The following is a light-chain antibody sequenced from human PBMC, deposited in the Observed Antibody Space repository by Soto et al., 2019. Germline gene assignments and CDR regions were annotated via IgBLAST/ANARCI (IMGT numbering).Light chain of an antibody. CDR2: AAS. V-gene: IGKV1-8*01. CDR3: QQYYSYLST. Sequence: AIRMTQSPSSFSASTGDRVTITCRASQGISSYLAWYQQKPGKAPKLLIYAASTLQSGVPSRFSGSGSGTDFTLTISCLQSEDFATYYCQQYYSYLSTCGPGTKVDIK. CDR1: QGISSY. J-gene: IGKJ3*01.